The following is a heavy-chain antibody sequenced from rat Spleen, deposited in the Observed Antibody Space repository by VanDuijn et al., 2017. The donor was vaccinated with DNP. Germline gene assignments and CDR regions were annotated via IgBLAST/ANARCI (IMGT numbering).Heavy chain of an antibody. J-gene: IGHJ1*01. CDR3: ARRRLPYWYFDF. CDR1: GYTFTSYY. V-gene: IGHV1-43*01. D-gene: IGHD1-4*01. CDR2: INTGSGGT. Sequence: QVKLQQSGAELAKPGSSVKISCKASGYTFTSYYIGWIKQTTGQGLEYIGYINTGSGGTNYNEKFKGKATLTVDKSSSTAFMQLSSLTPDDSAVYYCARRRLPYWYFDFWGPGTMVTVSS.